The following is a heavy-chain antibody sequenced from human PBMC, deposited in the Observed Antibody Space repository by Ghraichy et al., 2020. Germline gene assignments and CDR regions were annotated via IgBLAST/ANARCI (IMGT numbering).Heavy chain of an antibody. J-gene: IGHJ4*02. CDR1: GFAFSGFA. D-gene: IGHD3-3*01. Sequence: SCAASGFAFSGFAMSWVRQAPGKGLEWVSAISSGAAATYYSDSVKGRFTISRDNSHNMVYLDMDSLRAEDTAVYYCAKWLKSGYYLVDYWGQGTLVTVSS. CDR2: ISSGAAAT. CDR3: AKWLKSGYYLVDY. V-gene: IGHV3-23*01.